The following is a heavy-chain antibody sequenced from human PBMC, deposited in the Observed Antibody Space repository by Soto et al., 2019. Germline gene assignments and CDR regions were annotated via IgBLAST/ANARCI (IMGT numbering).Heavy chain of an antibody. CDR3: TRLVPRRYFDS. CDR2: ISSLNHYN. Sequence: GGSLRLSCAASGFNLDDYYMIWIRQAPGKGLEYIAYISSLNHYNNYADSVKGRFTISIDKAKSSLELQMSSLRSDDTAVYYCTRLVPRRYFDSWGRGALVTVSS. D-gene: IGHD3-9*01. V-gene: IGHV3-11*06. CDR1: GFNLDDYY. J-gene: IGHJ4*02.